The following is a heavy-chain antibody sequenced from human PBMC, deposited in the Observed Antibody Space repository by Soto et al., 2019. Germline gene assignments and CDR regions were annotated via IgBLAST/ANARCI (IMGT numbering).Heavy chain of an antibody. Sequence: EVQLVESGGGLVQPGGSLRLSCAASGFTFSDQYMDWVRQAPGKGLEWVGRSRNKAKSYTTEYAASVKGRFTLSRDDSKNYLYLQMNSLESDDTAVYYCARNLRVGVGEYYYMDVWGKGTTVAVSS. CDR2: SRNKAKSYTT. CDR1: GFTFSDQY. J-gene: IGHJ6*03. D-gene: IGHD3-16*01. CDR3: ARNLRVGVGEYYYMDV. V-gene: IGHV3-72*01.